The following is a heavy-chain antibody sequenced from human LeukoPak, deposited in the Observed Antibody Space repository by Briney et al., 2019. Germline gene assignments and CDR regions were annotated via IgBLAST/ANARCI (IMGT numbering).Heavy chain of an antibody. CDR1: GFTFSSYW. CDR2: INSDGSST. D-gene: IGHD3-22*01. CDR3: ARGSYYDSSGYYPTDY. V-gene: IGHV3-74*01. Sequence: GGSLRLSCAASGFTFSSYWMHWVRQAPGKGLVWVSRINSDGSSTSYADSVKGRFTISRDNAKDTLYLQMNSLRAEDTAVYYCARGSYYDSSGYYPTDYWGQGTLVTVSS. J-gene: IGHJ4*02.